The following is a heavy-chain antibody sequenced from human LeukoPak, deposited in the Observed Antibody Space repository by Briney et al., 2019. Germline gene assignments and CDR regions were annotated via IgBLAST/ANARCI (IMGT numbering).Heavy chain of an antibody. Sequence: SETLSLTCTVSGGSISSSSYYWGWIRQPPGKGLEWTGSIYYSGSTYYNPSLKSRVTISVDTSKNQFSLKLSSVTAADTAVYYCASPGLRRGHAFDIWGQGTMVTVSS. J-gene: IGHJ3*02. CDR1: GGSISSSSYY. V-gene: IGHV4-39*01. CDR2: IYYSGST. D-gene: IGHD3-10*01. CDR3: ASPGLRRGHAFDI.